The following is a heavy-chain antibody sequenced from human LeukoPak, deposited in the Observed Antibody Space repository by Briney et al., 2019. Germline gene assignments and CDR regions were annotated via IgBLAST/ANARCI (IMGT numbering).Heavy chain of an antibody. CDR3: AKDSIPIAAARLPLFDY. Sequence: PGGSLRLSCAASGFTFSSYAMSWVRQAPGKGLEWVSAISGSGGSTYYADSVKGRFTISRDNSKNTLYLQMNSLRAEDTAVYYCAKDSIPIAAARLPLFDYWGQGTLVTVSS. CDR1: GFTFSSYA. CDR2: ISGSGGST. J-gene: IGHJ4*02. D-gene: IGHD6-13*01. V-gene: IGHV3-23*01.